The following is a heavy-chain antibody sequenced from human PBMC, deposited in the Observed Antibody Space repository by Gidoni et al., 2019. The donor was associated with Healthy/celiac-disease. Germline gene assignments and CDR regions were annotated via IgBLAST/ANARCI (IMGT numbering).Heavy chain of an antibody. V-gene: IGHV3-74*01. CDR1: GFTFSSYW. Sequence: EVQLVESGGGLVQPGGSLRLSCAASGFTFSSYWMHWVRQAPGKGLVWVSRINSDGSSTSYADSVKGRFTISRDNAKNTLYLQMNSLRAEDTAVYYCARDHWLLFHYWYFDLWGRGTLVTVSS. CDR3: ARDHWLLFHYWYFDL. CDR2: INSDGSST. D-gene: IGHD3-9*01. J-gene: IGHJ2*01.